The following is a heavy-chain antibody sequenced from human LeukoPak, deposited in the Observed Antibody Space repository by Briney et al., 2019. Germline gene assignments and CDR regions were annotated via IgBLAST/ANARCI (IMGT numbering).Heavy chain of an antibody. J-gene: IGHJ3*02. V-gene: IGHV4-59*08. D-gene: IGHD3-22*01. CDR2: IYYSGST. Sequence: SETLSLTCTVSGGSISSYYWSWIRQPPGKGLEWIGYIYYSGSTNYNPSLKSRVTISVGTSKNQFSLKLSSVTAADTAVYYCARQGGYLTPDAFDIWGQGTMVAVSS. CDR3: ARQGGYLTPDAFDI. CDR1: GGSISSYY.